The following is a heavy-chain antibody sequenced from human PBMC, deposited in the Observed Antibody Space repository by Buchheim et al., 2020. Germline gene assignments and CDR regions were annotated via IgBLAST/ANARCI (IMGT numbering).Heavy chain of an antibody. CDR3: ARWRDILTGYYRVKGLYYFDY. CDR2: INPSGGST. CDR1: GYTFTSYY. D-gene: IGHD3-9*01. V-gene: IGHV1-46*01. Sequence: QVQLVQSGAEVKKPGASVKVSCKASGYTFTSYYMHWVRQAPGQGLEWMGIINPSGGSTSYAQKFQGRVTMNRETSTSTVYMELSSLRSEDTAVYYCARWRDILTGYYRVKGLYYFDYWGQGTL. J-gene: IGHJ4*02.